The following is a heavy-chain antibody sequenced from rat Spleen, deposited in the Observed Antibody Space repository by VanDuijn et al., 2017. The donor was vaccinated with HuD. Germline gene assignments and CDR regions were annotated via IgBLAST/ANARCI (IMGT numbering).Heavy chain of an antibody. D-gene: IGHD1-9*01. J-gene: IGHJ2*01. CDR1: GFTFSNYG. CDR3: ARRHYGYTDYFDY. V-gene: IGHV5-29*01. Sequence: EVQLVESDGGLVQPGRSLKLSCAASGFTFSNYGMAWVRQAPTKGLEWVATISYGESSGSNSTYYRDSVKGRFTITRDNAKSTLSLQMDSLRSEDTATDYCARRHYGYTDYFDYWGQGVMVTVSS. CDR2: ISYGESSGSNST.